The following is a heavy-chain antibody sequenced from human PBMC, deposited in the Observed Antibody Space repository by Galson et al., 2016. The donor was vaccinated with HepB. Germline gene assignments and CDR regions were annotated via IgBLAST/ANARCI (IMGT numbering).Heavy chain of an antibody. D-gene: IGHD3-10*01. Sequence: VKVSCKASGYAFAAYYIHWVRQAPGEGLEWMGWINPKTGGTSLAQKFRGRVTMSWDTSTAYMELTRLRSDDTAIYYCARGLLWFGEVADPQKEYGMDVWGQGTTVTVSS. CDR1: GYAFAAYY. V-gene: IGHV1-2*02. J-gene: IGHJ6*02. CDR3: ARGLLWFGEVADPQKEYGMDV. CDR2: INPKTGGT.